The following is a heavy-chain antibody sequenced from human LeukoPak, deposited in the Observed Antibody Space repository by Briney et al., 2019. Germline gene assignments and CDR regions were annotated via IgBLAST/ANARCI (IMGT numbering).Heavy chain of an antibody. CDR2: ISGSGGST. CDR1: GFTFSSYA. V-gene: IGHV3-23*01. D-gene: IGHD5-12*01. CDR3: ARDPIVATTMSDY. Sequence: GGSLRLSCAASGFTFSSYAMSWVRQAPGKGLEWVSAISGSGGSTYYADSVKGRFTISRDNAKNSLYLQMNSLRAEDTAVYYCARDPIVATTMSDYWGQGTLVTVSS. J-gene: IGHJ4*02.